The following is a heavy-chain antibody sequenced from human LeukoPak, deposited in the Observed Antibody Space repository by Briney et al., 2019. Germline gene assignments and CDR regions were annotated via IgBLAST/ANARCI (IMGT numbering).Heavy chain of an antibody. CDR3: ARRLVWHSSSASPVDY. J-gene: IGHJ4*02. CDR1: GGSISSSSYY. CDR2: IYYSGST. Sequence: SETLSLTCTVSGGSISSSSYYWGWIRQPPGKGLEWIGSIYYSGSTYYNPSLKSRVTISVDTSKNQFSLKLSSVTAADTAVYYCARRLVWHSSSASPVDYWGQGTLVTVSS. D-gene: IGHD6-6*01. V-gene: IGHV4-39*01.